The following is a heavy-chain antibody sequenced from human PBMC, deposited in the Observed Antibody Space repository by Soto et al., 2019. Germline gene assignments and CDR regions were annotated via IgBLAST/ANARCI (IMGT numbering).Heavy chain of an antibody. J-gene: IGHJ6*02. D-gene: IGHD3-10*01. CDR3: ARQGVDVHYYCYGMDV. V-gene: IGHV1-69*12. Sequence: QVQLVQSGAEVKKPGSSVKVSCKASGGTFSSYAISWVRQAPGQGLEWMGGIIPIFGTANYAQKFQGRVTITADESTITAYLQLTSLRSEDTAVYYWARQGVDVHYYCYGMDVWGQGTTVTVSS. CDR2: IIPIFGTA. CDR1: GGTFSSYA.